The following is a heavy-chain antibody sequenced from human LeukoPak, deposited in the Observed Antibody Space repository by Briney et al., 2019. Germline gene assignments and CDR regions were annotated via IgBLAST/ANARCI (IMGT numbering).Heavy chain of an antibody. CDR1: GYTFTIYD. CDR3: AREMVDSGSYYAAMDV. Sequence: ASVKVSCKASGYTFTIYDINWVRQATGQGLEWMGWMNPNSGNTGYAQKFQGRVTMTRNTSISTAYMELSSLRSEDTAVYYCAREMVDSGSYYAAMDVWGKGTTVTVSS. CDR2: MNPNSGNT. V-gene: IGHV1-8*01. D-gene: IGHD1-26*01. J-gene: IGHJ6*04.